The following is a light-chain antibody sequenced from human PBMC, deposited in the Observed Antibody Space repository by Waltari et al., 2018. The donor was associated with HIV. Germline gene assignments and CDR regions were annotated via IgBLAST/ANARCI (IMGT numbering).Light chain of an antibody. Sequence: DIVMTQSPDSLAVSLGERATINCKSSQSVLYSSNNKNYLAWYQQKPGQPPKLLIYWASTRESGVPDRFSGSGSGTDFTLTISSLQAEDVAVYYCQQYYITPFTFGPG. CDR3: QQYYITPFT. CDR2: WAS. V-gene: IGKV4-1*01. CDR1: QSVLYSSNNKNY. J-gene: IGKJ3*01.